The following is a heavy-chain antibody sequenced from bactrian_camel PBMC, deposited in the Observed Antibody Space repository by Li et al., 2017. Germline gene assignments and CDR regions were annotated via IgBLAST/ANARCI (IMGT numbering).Heavy chain of an antibody. CDR1: GFTFSSYD. V-gene: IGHV3S40*01. CDR3: AAEGAYGGGSWWPD. CDR2: INNGGGST. J-gene: IGHJ4*01. Sequence: VQLVESGGDLVQPGGSLRLSCAASGFTFSSYDMMWVRQAPGKGLEWVSVINNGGGSTYYADSVKGRFTISRDNAKNTLYLQMNSLKTEDTAVYYCAAEGAYGGGSWWPDWGQGTQVTVS. D-gene: IGHD2*01.